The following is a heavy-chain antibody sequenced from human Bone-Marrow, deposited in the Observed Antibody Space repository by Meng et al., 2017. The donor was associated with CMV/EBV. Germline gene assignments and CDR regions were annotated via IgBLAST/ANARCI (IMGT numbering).Heavy chain of an antibody. V-gene: IGHV4-59*01. D-gene: IGHD3-10*01. CDR3: ARLKFGELYGFDP. CDR2: IFYSGST. CDR1: GGSMTNYY. Sequence: GSLRLSCTVSGGSMTNYYWSWIRQSPGKGLEWIGYIFYSGSTDYNPSLKSRVTISVDTSKKQFSLKLSSVTAADTSVYYCARLKFGELYGFDPWGQGTLVTVSS. J-gene: IGHJ5*02.